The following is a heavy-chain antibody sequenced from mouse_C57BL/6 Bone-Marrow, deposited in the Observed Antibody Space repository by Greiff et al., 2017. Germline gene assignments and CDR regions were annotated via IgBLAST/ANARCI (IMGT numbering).Heavy chain of an antibody. V-gene: IGHV1-26*01. CDR2: INPNNGGT. Sequence: VQLHQSGPELVKPGASVKISCKASGYTFTDYYMNWVKQSHGKSLEWIGDINPNNGGTSYNQKFKGKATLTVDKSSSTAYMELRSLTSEDSAVYYCARLYYGYDGYAMDYWGQGTSVTVSS. CDR1: GYTFTDYY. J-gene: IGHJ4*01. CDR3: ARLYYGYDGYAMDY. D-gene: IGHD2-2*01.